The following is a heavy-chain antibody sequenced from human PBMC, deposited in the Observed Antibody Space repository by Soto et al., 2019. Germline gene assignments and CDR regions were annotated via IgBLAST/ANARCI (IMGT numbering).Heavy chain of an antibody. V-gene: IGHV3-33*01. D-gene: IGHD5-12*01. CDR1: GFTFSSYG. CDR2: TWYDGGNK. J-gene: IGHJ6*02. CDR3: VRASGYNGYDYVYYYGMDV. Sequence: QVPLVESGGGVVQPGGSLRLSCAVSGFTFSSYGMHWVRQAPGKGLEWVALTWYDGGNKYYADSVKGRFSISRDNSKNMLYLQMNSLRDEDTAVYYCVRASGYNGYDYVYYYGMDVWGQGTTVTVSS.